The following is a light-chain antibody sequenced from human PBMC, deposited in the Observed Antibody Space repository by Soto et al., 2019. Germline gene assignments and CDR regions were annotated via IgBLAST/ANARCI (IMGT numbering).Light chain of an antibody. CDR3: SSYTSSSTLV. CDR2: DVT. J-gene: IGLJ3*02. V-gene: IGLV2-14*03. Sequence: QSALTQPASVSGSLGQSITISCTGTTSDVGAYNYVSWYQQHPGKAPQLVIYDVTNRPSGVSNRFSGSKSGNTASLTISGLQAEDEADYYCSSYTSSSTLVFGGGTKGTVL. CDR1: TSDVGAYNY.